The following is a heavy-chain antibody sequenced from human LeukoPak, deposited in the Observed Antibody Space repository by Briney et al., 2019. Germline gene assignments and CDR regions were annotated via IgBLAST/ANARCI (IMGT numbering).Heavy chain of an antibody. J-gene: IGHJ5*01. CDR3: IKEAGYCSGGGCYRWFDS. Sequence: GGSLRLSCGASGFTFRSYSMSWVRQAPEKGLEWISYISTGGSTMYYADSVKGRFTIARDDAQNSLSLQMNSLRADDTAVYYCIKEAGYCSGGGCYRWFDSWGQGTLVTVSS. CDR1: GFTFRSYS. V-gene: IGHV3-48*01. D-gene: IGHD2-15*01. CDR2: ISTGGSTM.